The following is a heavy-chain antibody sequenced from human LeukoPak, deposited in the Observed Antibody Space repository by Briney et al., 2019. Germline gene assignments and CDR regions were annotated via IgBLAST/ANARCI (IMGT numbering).Heavy chain of an antibody. Sequence: ASVKVSCKASGYTFTGYFMHWVRPAPGQGLAWMGWINPNSGGTSYLQNFQGRVTMTRDTSISTAYMDLSRLRSDDTAVYYCARGRPGDYFDYWGQGTLVTVSS. D-gene: IGHD6-25*01. J-gene: IGHJ4*02. V-gene: IGHV1-2*02. CDR3: ARGRPGDYFDY. CDR2: INPNSGGT. CDR1: GYTFTGYF.